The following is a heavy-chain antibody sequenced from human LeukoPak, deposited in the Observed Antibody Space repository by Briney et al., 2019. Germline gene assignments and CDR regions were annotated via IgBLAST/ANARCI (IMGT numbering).Heavy chain of an antibody. V-gene: IGHV3-7*01. J-gene: IGHJ4*02. Sequence: GGSLRLSCAASGFTFSDYYMSWIRQAPGKGLEWVANIKEDESAKFYADSVRGRFTISRDNAKNSVYLQMNNLRVEDTAVYYCARAVDVADYWGRGTLVTVSS. CDR2: IKEDESAK. CDR1: GFTFSDYY. D-gene: IGHD3-16*01. CDR3: ARAVDVADY.